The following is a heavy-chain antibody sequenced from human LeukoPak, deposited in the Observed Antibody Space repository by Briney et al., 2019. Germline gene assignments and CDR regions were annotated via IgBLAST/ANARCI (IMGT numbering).Heavy chain of an antibody. D-gene: IGHD2-2*01. V-gene: IGHV4-59*12. Sequence: SETLSLTCTVSGGSISSYYWSWIRQPPGKGLEWIGYIYYSGSTNYNPSLKSRVTISVDTSKNQFSLKLSSVTAADTAVYYCARAGKYQPINWFDPWGQGTLVTVSS. CDR1: GGSISSYY. CDR2: IYYSGST. J-gene: IGHJ5*02. CDR3: ARAGKYQPINWFDP.